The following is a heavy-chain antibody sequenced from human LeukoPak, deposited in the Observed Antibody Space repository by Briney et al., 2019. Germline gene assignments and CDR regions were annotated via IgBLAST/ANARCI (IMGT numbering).Heavy chain of an antibody. J-gene: IGHJ4*02. V-gene: IGHV3-72*01. CDR2: TRNKANSYTT. Sequence: GGSLRLSCAASGFTLSDHYMDWVRQAPGKGLEWVGRTRNKANSYTTEYAASVKGRFTISRDDSKNSLYLQMNSLKTEDTAVYYCAASSGYSAFDYWGQGTLVTVSS. CDR1: GFTLSDHY. CDR3: AASSGYSAFDY. D-gene: IGHD3-22*01.